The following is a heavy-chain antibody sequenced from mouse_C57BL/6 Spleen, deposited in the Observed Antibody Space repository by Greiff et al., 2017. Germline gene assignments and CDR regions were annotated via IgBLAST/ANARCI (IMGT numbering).Heavy chain of an antibody. V-gene: IGHV5-6*01. Sequence: EVKLVESGGDLVKPGGSLKLSCAASGFTFSSYGMSWVRQTPDKRLAWVATISSGGSYTYYPDSVKGRFTISRDNAKNTLYLQMSSLKSEDTAMYYCARQGSNHERYDFYYWGQGTTLTAAS. CDR1: GFTFSSYG. CDR3: ARQGSNHERYDFYY. CDR2: ISSGGSYT. J-gene: IGHJ2*01. D-gene: IGHD2-14*01.